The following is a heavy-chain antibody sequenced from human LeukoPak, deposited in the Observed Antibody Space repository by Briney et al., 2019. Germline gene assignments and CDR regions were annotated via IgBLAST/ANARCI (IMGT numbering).Heavy chain of an antibody. CDR3: ARGRRILSGYDRYRIDY. Sequence: PSETLSLTCAVYGGSFSGYYWSWIRQPPGKGLEWIGEINHSGSTNYNPSLKSRVTISVDTSKNQFSLKLSSVTAADTAVYYCARGRRILSGYDRYRIDYWGQGTLVTVSS. J-gene: IGHJ4*02. V-gene: IGHV4-34*01. CDR1: GGSFSGYY. CDR2: INHSGST. D-gene: IGHD5-12*01.